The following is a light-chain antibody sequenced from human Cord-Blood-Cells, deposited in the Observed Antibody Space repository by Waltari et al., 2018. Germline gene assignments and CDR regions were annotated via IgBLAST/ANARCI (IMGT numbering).Light chain of an antibody. CDR3: MIWHSSAWV. J-gene: IGLJ3*02. CDR1: GGINVGNYR. CDR2: YKSYADK. Sequence: QAVLTQPSYLSSSPGASASLTCTLRGGINVGNYRINWYQQKPGSLPQYLLRYKSYADKQQASGVPNRFSGSKDASATAGILLISGLQSEDEADYYCMIWHSSAWVFGGGTKLTVL. V-gene: IGLV5-45*03.